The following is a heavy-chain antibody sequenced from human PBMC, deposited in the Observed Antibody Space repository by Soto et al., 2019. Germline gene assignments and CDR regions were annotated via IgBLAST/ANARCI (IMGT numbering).Heavy chain of an antibody. V-gene: IGHV3-33*01. Sequence: QVQLVESGGGVVQPGRYLRLSCAASGFTFSSYGMHWVRQAPGKGLEWVAVIWYDGSNKYYADSVKGRFTISRDNSKNTLYLQMNSLRAEDTAVYYCARGHLHFGYSYGRSTQFAYWGQGALVTVSS. CDR1: GFTFSSYG. D-gene: IGHD5-18*01. CDR3: ARGHLHFGYSYGRSTQFAY. CDR2: IWYDGSNK. J-gene: IGHJ4*02.